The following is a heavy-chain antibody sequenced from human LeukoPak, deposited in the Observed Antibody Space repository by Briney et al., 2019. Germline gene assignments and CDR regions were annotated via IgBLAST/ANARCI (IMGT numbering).Heavy chain of an antibody. Sequence: GASVKVSCKASGYTFTGYYMHWVRQAPGQGLEWMGIINPSGGSTSYAQKFQGRVTMTRDTSTSTVYMELSSLRSEDTAVYYCARDHHWDLQLRYFDWLSSGNWFDPWGQGTLVTVSS. CDR2: INPSGGST. V-gene: IGHV1-46*01. CDR3: ARDHHWDLQLRYFDWLSSGNWFDP. D-gene: IGHD3-9*01. CDR1: GYTFTGYY. J-gene: IGHJ5*02.